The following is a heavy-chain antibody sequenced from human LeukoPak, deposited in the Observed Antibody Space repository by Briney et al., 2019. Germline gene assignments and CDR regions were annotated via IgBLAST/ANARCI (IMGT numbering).Heavy chain of an antibody. CDR2: IYTSGST. D-gene: IGHD3-3*01. CDR3: ARQGYDFWGGYRLNWFDP. V-gene: IGHV4-4*07. J-gene: IGHJ5*02. CDR1: GGSISSYY. Sequence: SETLSLTCTVSGGSISSYYWSWIRQPAGKGLEWIGRIYTSGSTNYNPSLKSRVTMSVDTSKNQFSLKLSSVTAADTAVYYCARQGYDFWGGYRLNWFDPWGQGTLVTVSS.